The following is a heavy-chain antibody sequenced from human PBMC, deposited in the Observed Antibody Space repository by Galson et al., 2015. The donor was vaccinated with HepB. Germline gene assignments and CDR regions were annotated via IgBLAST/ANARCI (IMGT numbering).Heavy chain of an antibody. Sequence: SLRLSCAASGFTFSNNVMYWVRQAPGKGLEWVALISNDGSDKNYADYGKGRFTISRDNSKNTLHLRMNSLRAEVTAVYDCASPAVACTSWMEFDNWGQGTLVTVSS. CDR3: ASPAVACTSWMEFDN. CDR2: ISNDGSDK. V-gene: IGHV3-30*04. D-gene: IGHD6-19*01. CDR1: GFTFSNNV. J-gene: IGHJ4*02.